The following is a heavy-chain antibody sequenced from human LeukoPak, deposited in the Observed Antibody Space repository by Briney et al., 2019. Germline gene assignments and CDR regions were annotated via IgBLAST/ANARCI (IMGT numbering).Heavy chain of an antibody. CDR2: ISAYNGNT. D-gene: IGHD3-10*01. Sequence: ASVKVSCKASGYTFTGYYMHWVRQPPRQGLEWMGWISAYNGNTNYAQKLQGRVTMTADTSTSTAYMELRSLRSDDTAVYYCARNDYGSGTQSRGAFDIWGQGTMVTVSS. CDR1: GYTFTGYY. J-gene: IGHJ3*02. CDR3: ARNDYGSGTQSRGAFDI. V-gene: IGHV1-18*04.